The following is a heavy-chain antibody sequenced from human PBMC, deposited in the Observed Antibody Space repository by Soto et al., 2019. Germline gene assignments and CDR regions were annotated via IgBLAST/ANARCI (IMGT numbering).Heavy chain of an antibody. Sequence: GGSLRLSCAASGFTFSSYAMSWVRQAPGKGLEWVSAMSGSGTSTYYADSVKGRFTISRDNSKNTLYLQMNTLRAEDTAVYYCAKTKAAYYYYGMDVWGQGTTVTVSS. CDR2: MSGSGTST. V-gene: IGHV3-23*01. J-gene: IGHJ6*02. CDR1: GFTFSSYA. CDR3: AKTKAAYYYYGMDV.